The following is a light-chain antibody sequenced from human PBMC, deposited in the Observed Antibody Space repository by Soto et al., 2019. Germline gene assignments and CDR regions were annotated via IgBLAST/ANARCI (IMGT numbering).Light chain of an antibody. J-gene: IGKJ4*01. CDR3: QQRSNWPLT. CDR1: HSVSTS. V-gene: IGKV3-11*01. CDR2: DAS. Sequence: IVLTQSPATLSFSPGDIATLSWRASHSVSTSLAWYQQKPGQAPRLLIYDASNRATGIPARFSGSGSGTDFTLTISSLEPEDFAVYYCQQRSNWPLTYGGGTKVDIK.